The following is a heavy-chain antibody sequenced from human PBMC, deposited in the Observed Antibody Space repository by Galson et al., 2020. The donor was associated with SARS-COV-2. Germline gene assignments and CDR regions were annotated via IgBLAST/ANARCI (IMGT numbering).Heavy chain of an antibody. CDR1: GFTFSSYA. Sequence: GGSLRLSCAASGFTFSSYAMSWVRQDPGKGLEWVSIISGSGGSTYYADSVKGRFTISRDNSKNTLYLQMNSLRAEDTAVYYCVTSLYYYDSSGYDYWGQGTLVTVSS. J-gene: IGHJ4*02. V-gene: IGHV3-23*01. CDR3: VTSLYYYDSSGYDY. D-gene: IGHD3-22*01. CDR2: ISGSGGST.